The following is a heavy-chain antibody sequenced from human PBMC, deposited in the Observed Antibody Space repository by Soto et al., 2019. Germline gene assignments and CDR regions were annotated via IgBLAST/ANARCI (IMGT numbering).Heavy chain of an antibody. CDR2: ISYDGSNQ. CDR3: ARDSSGWFSFFDY. CDR1: GFTFSSYA. J-gene: IGHJ4*02. D-gene: IGHD6-19*01. V-gene: IGHV3-30-3*01. Sequence: PGGSLRLSCAASGFTFSSYAMHWVRQAPGKGLEWVAVISYDGSNQYYVDSVKGRFTISRDNSKNTLYLQLDSLRIEDTAVYYCARDSSGWFSFFDYRGQGTPVTVSS.